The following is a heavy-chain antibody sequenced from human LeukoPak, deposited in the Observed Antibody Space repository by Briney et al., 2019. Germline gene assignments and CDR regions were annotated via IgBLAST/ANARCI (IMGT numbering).Heavy chain of an antibody. CDR1: GGTFSSYA. CDR3: ARAWELGDYFDY. D-gene: IGHD7-27*01. J-gene: IGHJ4*02. CDR2: IIPIFGTA. Sequence: SVKVSCKASGGTFSSYAISWVRQAPGQGLEWMGGIIPIFGTANYAQKFQGRVTITADESTSTAYMELSSLRSEDTAVYYCARAWELGDYFDYRGQGTLVTVSS. V-gene: IGHV1-69*13.